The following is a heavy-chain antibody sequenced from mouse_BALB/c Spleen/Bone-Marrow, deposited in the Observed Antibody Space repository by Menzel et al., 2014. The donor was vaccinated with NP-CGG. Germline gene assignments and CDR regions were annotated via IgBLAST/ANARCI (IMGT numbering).Heavy chain of an antibody. CDR1: GFTFGSYG. D-gene: IGHD2-4*01. Sequence: EVQLQQSGGDLVKPGGSLKLSCAASGFTFGSYGMSWVRQTPEKRLEWVATISGGGSYICYADNVKGRFIISRDNAKNNLYLQVGSLRSEDTALYYCAREGYDYDWFADWGQGTLVTVSA. V-gene: IGHV5-9-2*01. CDR2: ISGGGSYI. J-gene: IGHJ3*01. CDR3: AREGYDYDWFAD.